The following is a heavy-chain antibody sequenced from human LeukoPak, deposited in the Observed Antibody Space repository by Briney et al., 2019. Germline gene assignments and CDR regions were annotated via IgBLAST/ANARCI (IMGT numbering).Heavy chain of an antibody. Sequence: GGSLRLSCAASGFTLSSYWMHWVRQAPGKGLVWVSRINSDGSSTNYADSVKGRFTISRDNAKNTLYLQMNSLRAEDTAVYYCASGPPMTYVSRWRWLDYWGQGTLVTVSS. V-gene: IGHV3-74*01. D-gene: IGHD4-23*01. J-gene: IGHJ4*02. CDR3: ASGPPMTYVSRWRWLDY. CDR1: GFTLSSYW. CDR2: INSDGSST.